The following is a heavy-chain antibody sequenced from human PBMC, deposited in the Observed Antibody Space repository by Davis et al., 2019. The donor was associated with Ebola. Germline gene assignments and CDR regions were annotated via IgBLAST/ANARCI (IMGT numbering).Heavy chain of an antibody. V-gene: IGHV3-7*01. CDR1: GFTFSSYW. J-gene: IGHJ4*02. CDR2: IKQDGSEK. Sequence: GESLKISCAASGFTFSSYWMSWVRQAPGKGLEWVANIKQDGSEKYYVDSVKGRFTISRDNAKNSLYLQMNSLRAEDTAVHYCARRYVAFDYWGQGTLVTVSS. CDR3: ARRYVAFDY. D-gene: IGHD5-12*01.